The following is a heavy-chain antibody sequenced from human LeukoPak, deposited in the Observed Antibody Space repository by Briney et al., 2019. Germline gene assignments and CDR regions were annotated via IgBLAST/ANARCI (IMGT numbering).Heavy chain of an antibody. CDR1: GGSFSGYY. Sequence: SETLSLTCAVYGGSFSGYYWSWIRQPPGKGLEWIGEINHSGSTNYNPSLKSRVTISVDTSKNQFSLKLSSETAADTAVYYCARDNLYYYDSSGYRYFDYWGQGTLVTAS. CDR2: INHSGST. D-gene: IGHD3-22*01. CDR3: ARDNLYYYDSSGYRYFDY. V-gene: IGHV4-34*01. J-gene: IGHJ4*02.